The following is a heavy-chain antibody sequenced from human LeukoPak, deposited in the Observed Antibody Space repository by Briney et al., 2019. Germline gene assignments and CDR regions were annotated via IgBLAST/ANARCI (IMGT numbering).Heavy chain of an antibody. CDR1: GASISSYY. V-gene: IGHV4-59*08. D-gene: IGHD2-8*01. J-gene: IGHJ4*02. CDR3: ARQMYYYFDY. Sequence: SETLSLTCTVSGASISSYYWSWIRQPPGKGLEWIGFISGSGSTNYNPSLKSLVTISVDTSKNQLSLKLSSVTAGDTAIYYCARQMYYYFDYWGQGTLVTVSS. CDR2: ISGSGST.